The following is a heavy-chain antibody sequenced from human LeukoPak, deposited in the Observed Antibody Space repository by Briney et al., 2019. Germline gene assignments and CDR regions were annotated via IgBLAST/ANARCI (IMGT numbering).Heavy chain of an antibody. D-gene: IGHD2-2*02. CDR1: GYTFTSYD. Sequence: ASVKVSCKASGYTFTSYDINWVRQATGQGLEWMGWMNPNSGNTGYAQKFQGRVTMTRNTSISTAYMELSSLRSEDTAVYYCARELGYCSSTSCYRKNWFDPWGQGTLVTVSS. J-gene: IGHJ5*02. CDR2: MNPNSGNT. V-gene: IGHV1-8*01. CDR3: ARELGYCSSTSCYRKNWFDP.